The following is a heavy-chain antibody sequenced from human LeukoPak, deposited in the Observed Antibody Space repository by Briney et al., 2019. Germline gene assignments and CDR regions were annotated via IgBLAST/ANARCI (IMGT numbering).Heavy chain of an antibody. J-gene: IGHJ5*02. CDR1: GGSFSDYS. V-gene: IGHV1-69*08. D-gene: IGHD5-12*01. CDR3: VRSGYDYDWFDP. CDR2: IIAILDTA. Sequence: SVKVSCKASGGSFSDYSISWVRQAPGQGLEWMGRIIAILDTAHYAQKFQGRFTITADKSTTIVYMELSSLRSDDTAVYYCVRSGYDYDWFDPWGQGTLVTVSS.